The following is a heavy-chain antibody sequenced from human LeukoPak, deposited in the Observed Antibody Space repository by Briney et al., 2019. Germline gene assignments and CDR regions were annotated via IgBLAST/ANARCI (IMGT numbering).Heavy chain of an antibody. Sequence: PGGSLRLSCAASGFTFTRYAMTWVRRAPGKGLDWASAISGNGAKTYYAESVEGRFTISRDNSKNTLYLQMNSLRAEDTAIYYCSKSYDSGGFIVRYSDYWGQGSLVTVSS. CDR3: SKSYDSGGFIVRYSDY. D-gene: IGHD3-22*01. CDR2: ISGNGAKT. J-gene: IGHJ4*02. V-gene: IGHV3-23*01. CDR1: GFTFTRYA.